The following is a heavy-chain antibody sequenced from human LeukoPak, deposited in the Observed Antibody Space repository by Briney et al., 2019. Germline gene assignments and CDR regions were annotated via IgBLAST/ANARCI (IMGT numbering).Heavy chain of an antibody. CDR1: GCTFRNYW. CDR2: TNPDGSAE. D-gene: IGHD3-16*01. J-gene: IGHJ4*02. CDR3: ARDCRLHTNFD. Sequence: PGGSLRLSCAASGCTFRNYWMGWVRQAPGKGMEWVADTNPDGSAEDYADSGRGGITNNRENDKKFLYLQMNRQRGEDTGVYCGARDCRLHTNFDYVAREPCSPSPQ. V-gene: IGHV3-7*01.